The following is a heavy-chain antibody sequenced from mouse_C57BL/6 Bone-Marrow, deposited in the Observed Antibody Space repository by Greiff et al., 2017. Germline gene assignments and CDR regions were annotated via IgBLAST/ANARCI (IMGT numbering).Heavy chain of an antibody. V-gene: IGHV5-15*01. J-gene: IGHJ1*03. D-gene: IGHD2-4*01. Sequence: EVQGVESGGGLVQPGGSLKLSCAASGFTFSDYGMAWVRQAPRKGPEWVAFISNLAYSIYYADTVTGRFTISRENAKNTLYLERSSLRSEDTAMYYCAVGNYGGYFDVWGTGTTVTVSS. CDR3: AVGNYGGYFDV. CDR1: GFTFSDYG. CDR2: ISNLAYSI.